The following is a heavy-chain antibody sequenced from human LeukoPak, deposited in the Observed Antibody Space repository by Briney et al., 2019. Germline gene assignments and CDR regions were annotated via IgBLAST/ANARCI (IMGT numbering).Heavy chain of an antibody. CDR2: IHYSGST. J-gene: IGHJ3*02. CDR3: ARGPAAGYYDSSGYFAFDI. Sequence: PSETLSLTCTVSGGSINNYYWSWIRQPPGKGLEWIGYIHYSGSTHYNPSLKSRVTISVDTSKNQFSLKLSSVTAADTAVYYCARGPAAGYYDSSGYFAFDIWGQGTMVTVSS. D-gene: IGHD3-22*01. CDR1: GGSINNYY. V-gene: IGHV4-59*01.